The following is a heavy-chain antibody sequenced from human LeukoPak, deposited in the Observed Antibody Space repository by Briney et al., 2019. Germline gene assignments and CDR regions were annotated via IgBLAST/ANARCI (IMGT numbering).Heavy chain of an antibody. D-gene: IGHD2/OR15-2a*01. V-gene: IGHV1-18*01. CDR3: ARDWPIVIADF. J-gene: IGHJ4*02. CDR1: GYTFTSHG. Sequence: ASVNVSCKTSGYTFTSHGVSWVRQAPGQGLEWMGWISANNGDTNYAQKFQGRLSMTTDTSTATAYMELNSLTSDDTAVYYCARDWPIVIADFWGQGTLVTVSS. CDR2: ISANNGDT.